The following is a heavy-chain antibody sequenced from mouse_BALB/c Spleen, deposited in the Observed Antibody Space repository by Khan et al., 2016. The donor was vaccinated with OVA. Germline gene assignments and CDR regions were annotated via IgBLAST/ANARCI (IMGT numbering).Heavy chain of an antibody. CDR1: GYTFTDYA. J-gene: IGHJ2*01. Sequence: QVRLQQSGPELVRPGVSVKISCKGSGYTFTDYAMYWVKQSHAKSLEWIGLISTYSGNTNYNQKFRGKATMTVDKSSSTAYMALARLTSEDSAIYYNARPASDGYYDLWGQGTTLTVSS. V-gene: IGHV1S137*01. D-gene: IGHD2-3*01. CDR2: ISTYSGNT. CDR3: ARPASDGYYDL.